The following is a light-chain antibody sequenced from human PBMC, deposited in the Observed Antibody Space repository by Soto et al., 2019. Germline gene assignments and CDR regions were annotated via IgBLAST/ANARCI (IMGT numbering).Light chain of an antibody. J-gene: IGKJ4*01. Sequence: ELVLTQSPATLSLSPGERATLSCRASQSVSSYLAWYQQKPGQAPRLLIYDAFNMAPGIPARFSGSRSGTDFTLTISSLEPEDFAVYYWEQRNNWLLTFGGGTKVEIK. CDR3: EQRNNWLLT. CDR1: QSVSSY. CDR2: DAF. V-gene: IGKV3-11*01.